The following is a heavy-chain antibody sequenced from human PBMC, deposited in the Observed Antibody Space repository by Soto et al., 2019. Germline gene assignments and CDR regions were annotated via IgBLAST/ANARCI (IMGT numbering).Heavy chain of an antibody. Sequence: QVQLQQWGAGLLKPSETLSLTCAVYGGSFSGYYWSWIRQPPGKGLEWIGEINHSGSTNYNPSLKSRVTISVDTSKNQFSLKLSSVTAADTAVYYCARSQSCSSFVSGYYYMDVWGKGTTVTVSS. CDR2: INHSGST. J-gene: IGHJ6*03. V-gene: IGHV4-34*01. CDR1: GGSFSGYY. D-gene: IGHD6-6*01. CDR3: ARSQSCSSFVSGYYYMDV.